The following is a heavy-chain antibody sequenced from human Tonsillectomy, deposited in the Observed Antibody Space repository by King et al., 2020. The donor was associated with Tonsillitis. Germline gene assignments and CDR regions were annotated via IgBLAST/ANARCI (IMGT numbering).Heavy chain of an antibody. V-gene: IGHV4-59*01. J-gene: IGHJ6*03. CDR3: ARYSNYAYYYMDV. CDR2: IYYSGST. Sequence: VQLQESGPGLVKPSETLSLTCTVSGGSISSYYWSWIRQPPGKGLEWIGYIYYSGSTNYNPSLKSRVTISVDTSKNQFSLKLSSFTAADTAVYYCARYSNYAYYYMDVWGKGTTVTVSS. D-gene: IGHD4-11*01. CDR1: GGSISSYY.